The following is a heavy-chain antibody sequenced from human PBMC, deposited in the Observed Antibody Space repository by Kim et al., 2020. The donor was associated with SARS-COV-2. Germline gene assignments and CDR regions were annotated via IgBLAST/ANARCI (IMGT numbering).Heavy chain of an antibody. CDR3: ARNDYGDPRGAFDI. V-gene: IGHV5-51*01. J-gene: IGHJ3*02. Sequence: PPLQGQVTISADKSIRTAYLQWSSLKASDTAMYYCARNDYGDPRGAFDIWGQGTMVTVSS. D-gene: IGHD4-17*01.